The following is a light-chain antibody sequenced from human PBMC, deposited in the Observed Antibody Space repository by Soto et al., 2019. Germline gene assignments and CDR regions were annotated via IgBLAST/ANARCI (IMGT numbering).Light chain of an antibody. CDR1: QDISSW. Sequence: DIQMTQSPSSVSASVGNRVTITCRASQDISSWLAWYQQRPGEAPKLLIFAASSLQSGVPSTFSGSGSGTDFTLTITSLQPEDFATYYCQQSYSTPRTFGQGTKVDI. V-gene: IGKV1-12*01. CDR3: QQSYSTPRT. J-gene: IGKJ1*01. CDR2: AAS.